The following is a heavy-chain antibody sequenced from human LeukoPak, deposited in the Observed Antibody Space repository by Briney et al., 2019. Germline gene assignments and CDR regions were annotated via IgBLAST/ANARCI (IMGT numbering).Heavy chain of an antibody. CDR3: AKMMAGTLAY. Sequence: GGSLRLSCAASGFTFDDYAMHWVRQAPGKGLEWVSGISWNSGSIGYADSVKGRFTISRDNAKNSLYLQMNSLRAEDTALYYCAKMMAGTLAYWGQGTLVTVSS. CDR2: ISWNSGSI. D-gene: IGHD1-7*01. J-gene: IGHJ4*02. V-gene: IGHV3-9*01. CDR1: GFTFDDYA.